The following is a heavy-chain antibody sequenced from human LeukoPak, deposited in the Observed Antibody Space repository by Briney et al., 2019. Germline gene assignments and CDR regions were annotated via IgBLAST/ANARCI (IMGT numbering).Heavy chain of an antibody. D-gene: IGHD2-15*01. Sequence: SETLSLTCTVSGGSVGSGSYYWSWIRQPPGKGLEWIGYIYYSGSTNYNPSLKSRVTISVDTSKNQFSLKLSSVTAADTAVYYCARDDIVWGQGTLVTVSS. V-gene: IGHV4-61*01. J-gene: IGHJ4*02. CDR3: ARDDIV. CDR1: GGSVGSGSYY. CDR2: IYYSGST.